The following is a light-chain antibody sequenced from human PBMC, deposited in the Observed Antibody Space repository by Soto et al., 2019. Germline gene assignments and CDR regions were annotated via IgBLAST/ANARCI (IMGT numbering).Light chain of an antibody. CDR3: TSYIGSDTWV. J-gene: IGLJ3*02. V-gene: IGLV2-8*01. CDR2: EVS. Sequence: QSALTQPPSASESPGQSVTISCTGTSSDVGAYKYVSWYQQYPGKAPKLMIYEVSKRPSGVPARFSGSKSGNTASLTVSGLQSEDEADYYCTSYIGSDTWVFGGGTKLTVL. CDR1: SSDVGAYKY.